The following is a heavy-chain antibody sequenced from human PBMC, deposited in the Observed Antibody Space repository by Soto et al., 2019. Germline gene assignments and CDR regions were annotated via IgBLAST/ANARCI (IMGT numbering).Heavy chain of an antibody. CDR1: GGSFSGYY. CDR3: ARGGGYPDRNYYYYYMDV. J-gene: IGHJ6*03. CDR2: INHSGST. Sequence: SETLSLTCAVYGGSFSGYYWSWIRQPPGKGLEWIGEINHSGSTNYNPSLKSRVTISVDTSKNQFSLKLSSVTAADTAVYYCARGGGYPDRNYYYYYMDVWGKGTTVTVSS. V-gene: IGHV4-34*01. D-gene: IGHD5-12*01.